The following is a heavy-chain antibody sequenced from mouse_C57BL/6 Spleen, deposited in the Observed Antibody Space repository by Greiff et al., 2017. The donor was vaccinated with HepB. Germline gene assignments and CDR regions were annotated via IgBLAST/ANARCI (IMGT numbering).Heavy chain of an antibody. CDR2: YPGSGNTY. Sequence: VQLKESGPELVKPGASVKMSCKASGYTFTDYYMHWVKQKPGKGLEWIGEIYPGSGNTYYNEKFKGKATLTADTSSSTAYMQLSSLTSEDSAVYFCARLKDRIYDGYYFDYWGQGTTLTVSS. CDR1: YTFTDYYM. J-gene: IGHJ2*01. V-gene: IGHV1-83*01. D-gene: IGHD2-3*01. CDR3: RLKDRIYDGYYFDY.